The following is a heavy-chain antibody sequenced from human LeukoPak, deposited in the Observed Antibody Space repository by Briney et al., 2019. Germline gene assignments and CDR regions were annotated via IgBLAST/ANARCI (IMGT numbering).Heavy chain of an antibody. Sequence: SETLSLTCAVYGGSFSGYYWSWIRQPPGKGLEWIGEINHSGSTNYNPSLKSRVTISVDTSKNQFSLKLSSVTAADTAVYYCARGRVEVDYWGQGTLVTVSS. D-gene: IGHD3-22*01. V-gene: IGHV4-34*01. J-gene: IGHJ4*02. CDR3: ARGRVEVDY. CDR2: INHSGST. CDR1: GGSFSGYY.